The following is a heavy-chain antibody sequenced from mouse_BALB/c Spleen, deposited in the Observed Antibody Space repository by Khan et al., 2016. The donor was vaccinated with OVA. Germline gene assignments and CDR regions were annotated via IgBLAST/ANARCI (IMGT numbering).Heavy chain of an antibody. J-gene: IGHJ3*01. V-gene: IGHV1-85*01. CDR2: MFPGDGST. Sequence: QVQLQQSGAELVKPGASVKLSCKASGYTFTSYDINWVRQRPEQGLEWIGWMFPGDGSTKYNDNFKGKATLTTDKSSSTAYMQLSRLTSEDSGAYCCARGGYGGFAYWGQGTLVTVSA. CDR1: GYTFTSYD. D-gene: IGHD2-14*01. CDR3: ARGGYGGFAY.